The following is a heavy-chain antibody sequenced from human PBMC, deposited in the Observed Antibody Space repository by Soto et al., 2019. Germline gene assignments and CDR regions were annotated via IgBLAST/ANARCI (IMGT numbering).Heavy chain of an antibody. CDR1: GDSVSSNSAA. CDR3: ARDHSGSGSYYKVHAFDI. D-gene: IGHD3-10*01. Sequence: KQSPTLSLPCAISGDSVSSNSAAWNWIRQSPSRGLEWLGRTYYRSKWYNDYAVSVKSRITINPDTSKNQFSLQLNSVTPEDTAVYYCARDHSGSGSYYKVHAFDIWGQGTMVTVSS. CDR2: TYYRSKWYN. V-gene: IGHV6-1*01. J-gene: IGHJ3*02.